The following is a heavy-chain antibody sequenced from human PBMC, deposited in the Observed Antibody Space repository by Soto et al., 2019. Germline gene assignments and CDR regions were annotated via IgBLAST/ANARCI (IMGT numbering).Heavy chain of an antibody. V-gene: IGHV3-23*01. CDR1: GFTFSSYA. D-gene: IGHD3-10*01. CDR2: ISDIGGST. CDR3: AKPVRVGLHYHYGMDV. Sequence: VQLLESGGGLVQPGGSLRLSCAASGFTFSSYAMTWVRQAPGKGLEWVSAISDIGGSTYYADSVKGRFTISRDNPKSTLYLQMNSLRAEDMAIFYCAKPVRVGLHYHYGMDVWGQVTTVTVSS. J-gene: IGHJ6*02.